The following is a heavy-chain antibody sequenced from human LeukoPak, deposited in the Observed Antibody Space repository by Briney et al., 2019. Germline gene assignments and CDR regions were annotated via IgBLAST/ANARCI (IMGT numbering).Heavy chain of an antibody. V-gene: IGHV3-9*01. J-gene: IGHJ4*02. D-gene: IGHD2-15*01. CDR1: GFTFDDYA. Sequence: GGSLRLSCAASGFTFDDYAMHWVRQAPGKGLEWVSGISWNSGSIGYADSVKGRFTISRDNAKNSLYLQMNSLRAEDTAVYYCAKASHRVAVVVVAAYYFDYWGQGTLVAVSS. CDR2: ISWNSGSI. CDR3: AKASHRVAVVVVAAYYFDY.